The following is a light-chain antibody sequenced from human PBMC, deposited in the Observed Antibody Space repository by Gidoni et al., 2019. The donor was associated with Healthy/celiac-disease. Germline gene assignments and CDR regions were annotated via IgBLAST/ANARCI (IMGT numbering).Light chain of an antibody. Sequence: EIVFTQSPATLSLSPGERATLSCSASQSVSSYLAWYQQKPGQAPRLLIYDASNRATGIPARFSGSGSGTDFTLTISSLEPEDFAVYYCQQRSNWRALTFGGGTKVEIK. CDR2: DAS. CDR3: QQRSNWRALT. J-gene: IGKJ4*01. V-gene: IGKV3-11*01. CDR1: QSVSSY.